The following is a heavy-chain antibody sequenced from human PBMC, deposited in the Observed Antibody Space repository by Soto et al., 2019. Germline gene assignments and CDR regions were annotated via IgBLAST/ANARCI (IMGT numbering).Heavy chain of an antibody. V-gene: IGHV4-30-2*01. D-gene: IGHD3-10*01. J-gene: IGHJ4*02. CDR1: GGSISSGGYS. Sequence: SETLSLTCAVSGGSISSGGYSWSWIRQPPGKGLEWIGYIYHSGTTYYNPSLKSRVTISVDRSKNQFSLKLSSVTAADTAVYYCARAPRGNYGYPSYFDYWGQGTLVTASS. CDR2: IYHSGTT. CDR3: ARAPRGNYGYPSYFDY.